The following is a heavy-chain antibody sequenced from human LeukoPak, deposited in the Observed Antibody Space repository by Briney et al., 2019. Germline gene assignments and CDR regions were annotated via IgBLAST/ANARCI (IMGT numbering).Heavy chain of an antibody. V-gene: IGHV3-9*01. J-gene: IGHJ4*02. D-gene: IGHD3-22*01. CDR2: ITWNSGSI. CDR3: AKGSDSGYNFFDY. Sequence: ITWNSGSIGYADSMKGRFTISRDNAQNSLYLQMNSLRPEDTAFYYCAKGSDSGYNFFDYWGQGTLVTVSS.